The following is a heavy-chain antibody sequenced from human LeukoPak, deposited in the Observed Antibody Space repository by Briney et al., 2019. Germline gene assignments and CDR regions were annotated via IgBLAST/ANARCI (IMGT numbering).Heavy chain of an antibody. CDR2: ISGSGGTT. Sequence: GGSLRLSCAASGFTFSSYEMSWVRQTPGKGLEWVSGISGSGGTTYYADSVKGRFTISRDNSKNSLSLQVSSLRAEDTAVYYCAKDAPDIVVVVAATNWFDPWGQGTLVTVSS. V-gene: IGHV3-23*01. D-gene: IGHD2-15*01. J-gene: IGHJ5*02. CDR1: GFTFSSYE. CDR3: AKDAPDIVVVVAATNWFDP.